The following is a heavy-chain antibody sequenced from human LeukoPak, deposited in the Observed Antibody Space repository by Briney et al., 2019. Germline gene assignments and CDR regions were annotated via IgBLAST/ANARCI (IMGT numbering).Heavy chain of an antibody. CDR1: GGSISRGGYY. CDR3: ARGPDLYYFDY. D-gene: IGHD1-14*01. CDR2: IYYSGST. Sequence: MTSQTLSLTCTVSGGSISRGGYYWSWIRQHPGKGLEWIGYIYYSGSTYYNPSLKSRVTISVNTSKNQFSLKLSSVTAADTAVYYCARGPDLYYFDYWGQGTLVTVSS. V-gene: IGHV4-31*03. J-gene: IGHJ4*02.